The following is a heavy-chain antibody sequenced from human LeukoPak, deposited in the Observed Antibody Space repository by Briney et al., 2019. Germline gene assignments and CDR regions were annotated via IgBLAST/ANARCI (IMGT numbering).Heavy chain of an antibody. V-gene: IGHV3-21*01. CDR2: ISNSSSYI. Sequence: PGGSLRLSCAASGFTFSSYSMNWVRQAPGKGLEWVSSISNSSSYIYYADSVKGRFTISRDNAKNSLYLQMNSLRAEDTAVYYCATVGATTGALDYWGQGTLVTVSS. CDR1: GFTFSSYS. CDR3: ATVGATTGALDY. J-gene: IGHJ4*02. D-gene: IGHD1-26*01.